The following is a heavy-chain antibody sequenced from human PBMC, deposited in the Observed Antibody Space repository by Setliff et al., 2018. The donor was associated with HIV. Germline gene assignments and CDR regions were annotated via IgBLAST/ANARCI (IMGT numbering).Heavy chain of an antibody. CDR3: ARVVVERATIFDF. J-gene: IGHJ4*02. D-gene: IGHD5-12*01. V-gene: IGHV4-30-4*08. CDR1: GGSLSSGDYY. Sequence: PSETLSLTCSVSGGSLSSGDYYCHWIRQAPGKGLEWIGSIYHSGRTWYNPSLKSRVTMSVDTSNDQWTLKLSSVTAADTAVYYCARVVVERATIFDFWGPGTLVTVSS. CDR2: IYHSGRT.